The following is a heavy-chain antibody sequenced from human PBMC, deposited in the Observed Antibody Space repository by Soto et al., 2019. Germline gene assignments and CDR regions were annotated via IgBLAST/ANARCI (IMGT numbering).Heavy chain of an antibody. D-gene: IGHD2-21*01. CDR1: GVTFSTSG. CDR2: IIPLFGTP. CDR3: ASVSPSICGCGNCYRLDSYFDS. V-gene: IGHV1-69*01. J-gene: IGHJ4*03. Sequence: QVQLVQSGAEVKKPGSSLKVSCKTSGVTFSTSGISWVRQGPGQGLEWMGGIIPLFGTPKYARKFQGRVSITADASATTSYLELGGLSSDDTAIYYCASVSPSICGCGNCYRLDSYFDSLGQGSQVVVSS.